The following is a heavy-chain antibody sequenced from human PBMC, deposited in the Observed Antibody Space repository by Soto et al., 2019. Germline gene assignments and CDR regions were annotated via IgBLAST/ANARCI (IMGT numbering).Heavy chain of an antibody. CDR1: GGSISSYY. D-gene: IGHD1-1*01. Sequence: SETLSLTCTVSGGSISSYYWSWIRQPPGKGLEYIGYIYHTGITDCNPSLKSRVALSLDTSKNQFSLKVSSVTAADTAVYYCARWDDGLDSWGQATLVT. CDR3: ARWDDGLDS. CDR2: IYHTGIT. V-gene: IGHV4-59*01. J-gene: IGHJ4*02.